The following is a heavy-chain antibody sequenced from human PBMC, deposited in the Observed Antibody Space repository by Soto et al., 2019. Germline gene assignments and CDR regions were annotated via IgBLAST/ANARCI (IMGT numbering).Heavy chain of an antibody. CDR3: ARTPTRGASAWLDP. CDR1: GGSFSDYY. Sequence: QVQLQQWGSGLLKPSETLSLTCAIYGGSFSDYYWHWIRQAPGKGLEWIGEIHLSGRVNFTPSLKSRATLSMDTSKNQFFLTLRSVTAADPAVYYCARTPTRGASAWLDPWGRGNLVTVSS. V-gene: IGHV4-34*01. D-gene: IGHD1-26*01. J-gene: IGHJ5*02. CDR2: IHLSGRV.